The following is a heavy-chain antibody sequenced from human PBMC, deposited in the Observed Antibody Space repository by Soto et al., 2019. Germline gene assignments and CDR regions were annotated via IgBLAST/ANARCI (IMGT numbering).Heavy chain of an antibody. CDR1: GYTFTSYG. D-gene: IGHD2-2*01. V-gene: IGHV1-18*04. CDR2: ISAYNGNT. Sequence: QVQLVQSGAEVKKPGASVKVSCKASGYTFTSYGISWVRQAPGQGLEWMGWISAYNGNTNYAQKLQGRVTMTTDTSTSTAYMELRSRRSDDTSVYYCARGGYCSSTSCSSYYYYGMDVWGRGTTVTVS. J-gene: IGHJ6*02. CDR3: ARGGYCSSTSCSSYYYYGMDV.